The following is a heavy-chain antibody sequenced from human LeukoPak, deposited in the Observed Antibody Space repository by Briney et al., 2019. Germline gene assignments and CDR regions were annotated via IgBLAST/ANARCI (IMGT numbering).Heavy chain of an antibody. D-gene: IGHD4/OR15-4a*01. J-gene: IGHJ4*02. CDR2: IGTGNKYI. Sequence: GGSLRLSCASSGFTFSSYSMTWVRQAPRKGLEWVSSIGTGNKYIYYADSVKGRFTISRDNAKNSLYLQMNSLRDEDTAVYFCAREFFGAMFDYWGQGALVTVSS. CDR3: AREFFGAMFDY. V-gene: IGHV3-21*01. CDR1: GFTFSSYS.